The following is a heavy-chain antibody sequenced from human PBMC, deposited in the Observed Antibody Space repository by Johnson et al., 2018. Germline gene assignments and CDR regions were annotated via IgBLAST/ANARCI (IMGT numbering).Heavy chain of an antibody. D-gene: IGHD2-15*01. J-gene: IGHJ6*04. CDR3: TTDRCSGSSCLDV. CDR1: EFTFCAYD. V-gene: IGHV3-33*05. CDR2: ISYHGTTK. Sequence: QVQLQESGGGVVQPGKSLKVSCAESEFTFCAYDMHWARQAPGKGLEWVAVISYHGTTKYYADSVKGRFTISRDDSENTLYLQMNSLKTEDTAVYYCTTDRCSGSSCLDVWGKGTTVIVSS.